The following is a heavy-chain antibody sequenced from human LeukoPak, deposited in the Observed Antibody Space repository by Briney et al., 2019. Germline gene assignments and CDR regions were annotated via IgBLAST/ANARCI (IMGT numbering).Heavy chain of an antibody. CDR3: TRHHDYGDKIDY. J-gene: IGHJ4*02. Sequence: KASETLSLTRTVSGGSSASHYWAWIRQPPGKGLEWIGSIHYSGSTYYSPSLKSRLTISGETSKSQFSLKLTFVTAADTAVYYCTRHHDYGDKIDYWGQGTLVTVSS. V-gene: IGHV4-39*01. CDR1: GGSSASHY. CDR2: IHYSGST. D-gene: IGHD4-23*01.